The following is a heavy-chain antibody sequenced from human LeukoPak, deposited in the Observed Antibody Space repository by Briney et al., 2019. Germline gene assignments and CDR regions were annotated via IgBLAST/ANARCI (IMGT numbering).Heavy chain of an antibody. CDR1: GESFKDYY. V-gene: IGHV4-34*01. J-gene: IGHJ4*02. D-gene: IGHD3-10*01. CDR3: ARLTMVRGVITRPFDY. CDR2: INHSGST. Sequence: SETLSLTCAVYGESFKDYYWSWIRQPPGKGLEWIGEINHSGSTNYNPSLKSRVTISVDTSKNQFSLKLSSVTAADTAVYYCARLTMVRGVITRPFDYWGQGTLVTVSS.